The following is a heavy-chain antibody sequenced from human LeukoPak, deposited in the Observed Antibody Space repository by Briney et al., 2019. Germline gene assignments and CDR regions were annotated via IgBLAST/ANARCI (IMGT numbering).Heavy chain of an antibody. V-gene: IGHV3-23*01. J-gene: IGHJ4*02. CDR2: ISGSGGSI. D-gene: IGHD6-19*01. Sequence: GGSLRLSCAASGSTFDDYAMHWVRQAPGKGLEWVSGISGSGGSIYYADSVKGRFTISRDNSKNTLYLQMNSLRAEDTAVYYCAKTPLAVAPGDYFDCWGQGTLVTVSS. CDR1: GSTFDDYA. CDR3: AKTPLAVAPGDYFDC.